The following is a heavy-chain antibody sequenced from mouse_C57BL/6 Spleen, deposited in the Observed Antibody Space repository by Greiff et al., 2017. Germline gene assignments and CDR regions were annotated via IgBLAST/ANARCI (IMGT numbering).Heavy chain of an antibody. D-gene: IGHD1-1*01. CDR2: IHPNSGST. CDR3: ASITTVVATRVMDY. J-gene: IGHJ4*01. V-gene: IGHV1-64*01. Sequence: VQLQQPGAELVKPGASVKLSCKASGYTFTSYWMHWVKQRPGQGLEWIGMIHPNSGSTNYNEKFKSKATLTVDKSSSTAYRQLSSLTSEDSAVYYCASITTVVATRVMDYWGQGTSVTVSS. CDR1: GYTFTSYW.